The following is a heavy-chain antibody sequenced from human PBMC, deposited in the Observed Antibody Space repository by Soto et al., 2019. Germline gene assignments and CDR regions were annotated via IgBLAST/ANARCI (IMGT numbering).Heavy chain of an antibody. D-gene: IGHD6-13*01. CDR1: GGTFSSYA. Sequence: ASVKVSCKASGGTFSSYAISWVRQAPGQGLEWMGGIIPIFGTANYAQKFQGRVTMTADESTSTAYMELRSLRSDDTAVYYCARWEGIAAAPSQHWGQGTLVTVSS. J-gene: IGHJ1*01. CDR2: IIPIFGTA. V-gene: IGHV1-69*13. CDR3: ARWEGIAAAPSQH.